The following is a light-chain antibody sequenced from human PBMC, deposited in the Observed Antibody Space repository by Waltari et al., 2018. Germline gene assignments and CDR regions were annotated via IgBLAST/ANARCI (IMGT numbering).Light chain of an antibody. J-gene: IGLJ2*01. CDR3: CSYAGSYTLV. CDR1: SSDVGGYNY. Sequence: QSALTQPRSVSGSPGQSVTISCTGTSSDVGGYNYVSWYQQHPGKAPKLMIYAVIKRPAGVPDRFSVSKSGNTASLTISGLQAEDEADYYCCSYAGSYTLVFGGGTKLTVL. CDR2: AVI. V-gene: IGLV2-11*01.